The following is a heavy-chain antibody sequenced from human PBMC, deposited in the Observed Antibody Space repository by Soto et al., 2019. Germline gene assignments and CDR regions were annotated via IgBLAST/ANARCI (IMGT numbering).Heavy chain of an antibody. V-gene: IGHV4-39*01. CDR2: IYYVGST. CDR1: GGSITTSSYF. Sequence: SETLSLTCTVSGGSITTSSYFWSWIRQPPGKGLEWIGDIYYVGSTFYNPSLKSRVTISVDTSKSQFSLKLSSVTAADTAVYYCARRYSSAFDIWGQGTMVTVSS. D-gene: IGHD6-13*01. J-gene: IGHJ3*02. CDR3: ARRYSSAFDI.